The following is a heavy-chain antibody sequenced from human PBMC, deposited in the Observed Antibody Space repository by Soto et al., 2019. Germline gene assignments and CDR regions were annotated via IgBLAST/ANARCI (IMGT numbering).Heavy chain of an antibody. V-gene: IGHV1-3*01. CDR3: ARVALHPGDYSGVFDY. D-gene: IGHD4-17*01. J-gene: IGHJ4*02. Sequence: QVQLVQSGAEVKKPGSSVKVSCKASGGTFSSYAISWVRQAPGQGLEWMGGINAGNGNTKYSQKFQGRVTITRDTSASTAYMELSSLRSEDTAVYYCARVALHPGDYSGVFDYWGQGTLVTVSS. CDR2: INAGNGNT. CDR1: GGTFSSYA.